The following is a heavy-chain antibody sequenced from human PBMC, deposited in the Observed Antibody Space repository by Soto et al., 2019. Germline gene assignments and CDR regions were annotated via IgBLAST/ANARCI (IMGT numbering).Heavy chain of an antibody. CDR1: GFSLSTSGMC. CDR2: IDWDDDK. Sequence: SGPTLVNPTQTLTLTCTFSGFSLSTSGMCVSWIRQPPGKALEWLALIDWDDDKYYSTSLKTRLTISKDTSKNQVVLTMTNMDPVDTATYYCARIPYVEAPGYYYYGMDGWGQGTTVTLSS. CDR3: ARIPYVEAPGYYYYGMDG. J-gene: IGHJ6*02. V-gene: IGHV2-70*01. D-gene: IGHD3-16*01.